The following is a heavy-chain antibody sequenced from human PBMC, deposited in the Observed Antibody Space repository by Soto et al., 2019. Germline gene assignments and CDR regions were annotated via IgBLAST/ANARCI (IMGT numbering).Heavy chain of an antibody. CDR3: AHREKYYFDY. V-gene: IGHV2-5*01. Sequence: QITLKESGPTLVKPTQTLTLTCTFSGFSLSTSGMRVGWIRQPPGRALEGLAIIYWNDDKRYSPSLKSRLTITKDASKNQVVLTMTNMDPVDTATYYCAHREKYYFDYWGQGTLVTVSS. CDR2: IYWNDDK. CDR1: GFSLSTSGMR. J-gene: IGHJ4*02.